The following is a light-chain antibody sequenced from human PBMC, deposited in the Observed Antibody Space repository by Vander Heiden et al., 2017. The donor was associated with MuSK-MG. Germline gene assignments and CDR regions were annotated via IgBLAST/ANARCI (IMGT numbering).Light chain of an antibody. V-gene: IGKV1-39*01. CDR1: QPISNY. CDR3: QQSLSTPLT. J-gene: IGKJ4*01. CDR2: ATV. Sequence: DIQMTQSPSSLSASVGDRVTISCRASQPISNYLNWYQQKPGKAPKLLIYATVTLQSGVPVRFSGSGSGTDFTLTISSLQPEDFASYYCQQSLSTPLTFGGGTKVEIK.